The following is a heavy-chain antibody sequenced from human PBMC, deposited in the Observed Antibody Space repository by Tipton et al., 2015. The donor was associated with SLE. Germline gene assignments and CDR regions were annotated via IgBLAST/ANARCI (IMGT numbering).Heavy chain of an antibody. J-gene: IGHJ3*02. CDR1: GGSISSYY. Sequence: TLSLTCTVSGGSISSYYWSWIRQPPGKGLEWIGRIYTSGTTNYNPSLKSRVTMSMDTSKNQFSLKLSSVTAADTAVYYCARDRRSGSQGPDAFDIWGQGTMVTVSS. CDR3: ARDRRSGSQGPDAFDI. CDR2: IYTSGTT. V-gene: IGHV4-4*07. D-gene: IGHD1-26*01.